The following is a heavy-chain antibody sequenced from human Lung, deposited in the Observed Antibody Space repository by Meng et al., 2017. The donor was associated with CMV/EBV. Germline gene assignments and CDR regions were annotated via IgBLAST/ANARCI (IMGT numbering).Heavy chain of an antibody. CDR2: ISYDGSNK. CDR3: AHGGGDC. V-gene: IGHV3-30-3*01. CDR1: GFTFRSYA. D-gene: IGHD2-15*01. Sequence: QVQRVGSGGGVVQPGRSLRLSCAASGFTFRSYAMHWVRQAPGKGLKWVAVISYDGSNKYYADSVKGRFTISRDNSKNTLYLQMNSLRAEDTAVYYCAHGGGDCWGQGTLVTVSS. J-gene: IGHJ4*02.